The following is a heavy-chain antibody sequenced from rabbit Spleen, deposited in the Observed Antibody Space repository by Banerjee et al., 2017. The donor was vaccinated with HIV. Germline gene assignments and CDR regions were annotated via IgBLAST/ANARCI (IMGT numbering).Heavy chain of an antibody. V-gene: IGHV1S40*01. CDR2: IYADSSGST. CDR1: GFSFSSSYY. D-gene: IGHD2-1*01. Sequence: QSLEESGGDLVKAEGSLTLTCTASGFSFSSSYYMCWVRQAPGKGLECIACIYADSSGSTYYASWAKGRFTISKTSSTTVTLEMTSLTAADTATYFCARGSAAMTMVITGYYLNLWGPGTLVT. J-gene: IGHJ4*01. CDR3: ARGSAAMTMVITGYYLNL.